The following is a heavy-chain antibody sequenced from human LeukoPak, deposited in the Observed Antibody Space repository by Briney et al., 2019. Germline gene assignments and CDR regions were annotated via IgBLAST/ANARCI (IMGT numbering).Heavy chain of an antibody. J-gene: IGHJ6*03. D-gene: IGHD2-21*01. CDR3: MTIFTGYYMDV. CDR2: VYTSGNT. Sequence: SETLSLTCTISGDSSRTFYWSWIRQPAGMGLEWIGRVYTSGNTNYNPSLKSQVAMSLDTSKKQLSLRLSSVTAADTAVYYCMTIFTGYYMDVWGKGTTVTVSS. V-gene: IGHV4-4*07. CDR1: GDSSRTFY.